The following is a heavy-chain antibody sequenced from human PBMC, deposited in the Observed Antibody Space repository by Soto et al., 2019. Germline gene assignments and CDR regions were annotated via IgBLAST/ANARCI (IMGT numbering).Heavy chain of an antibody. D-gene: IGHD4-17*01. CDR3: ARRATYGVVFDY. Sequence: QVQLVQSGAEVKKPGSSVKVSCKASGGTFSSYAISWVRQAPGQGLEWMGGIIPIFGTANYAQKFQGRVTIXAXVSTSTAYMELSSLRSEDTAVYYCARRATYGVVFDYWGQGTLVTVSS. V-gene: IGHV1-69*12. CDR1: GGTFSSYA. CDR2: IIPIFGTA. J-gene: IGHJ4*02.